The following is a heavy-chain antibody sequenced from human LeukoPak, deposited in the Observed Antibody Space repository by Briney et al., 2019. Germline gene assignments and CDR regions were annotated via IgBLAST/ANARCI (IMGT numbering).Heavy chain of an antibody. CDR2: IYSGGGT. D-gene: IGHD5-12*01. V-gene: IGHV3-53*01. CDR1: GFIVSSNS. J-gene: IGHJ4*02. Sequence: GGSLRLSCAASGFIVSSNSVTWVRQAPGKGLEWVSVIYSGGGTYCADSVKGRFTISRDNSKNTVYLQMNSLRPEDTAVYYCMWISTGGYWGQGTLVTVS. CDR3: MWISTGGY.